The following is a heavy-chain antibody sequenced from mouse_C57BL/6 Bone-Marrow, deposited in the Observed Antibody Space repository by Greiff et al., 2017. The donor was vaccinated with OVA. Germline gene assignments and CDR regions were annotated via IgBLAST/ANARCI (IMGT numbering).Heavy chain of an antibody. Sequence: QVHVKQPGAELVRPGSSVKLSCKASGYTFTSYWMHWVKQRPIQGLEWIGNIDPSDSETHYNQKFKDKATLTVDKSSSTAYMQLSSLTSADSAVYYCARSPLSLWGQGTSVTVSS. V-gene: IGHV1-52*01. CDR3: ARSPLSL. J-gene: IGHJ4*01. CDR1: GYTFTSYW. CDR2: IDPSDSET.